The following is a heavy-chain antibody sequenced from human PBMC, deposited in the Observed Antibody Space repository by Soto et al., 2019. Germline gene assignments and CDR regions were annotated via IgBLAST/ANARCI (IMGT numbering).Heavy chain of an antibody. V-gene: IGHV4-39*01. CDR1: GGSISSNNYY. D-gene: IGHD1-26*01. CDR3: ARRGSGSYSDY. Sequence: QLQLQESGPGLVKPSETLSLTCTVSGGSISSNNYYWGWIRQPPGKGLEWIGSIYYSGSTYYNPSLKSRVTISVDTSKNQFSLKLSSVTVADTAVYYCARRGSGSYSDYWGQGTLVTVSS. J-gene: IGHJ4*02. CDR2: IYYSGST.